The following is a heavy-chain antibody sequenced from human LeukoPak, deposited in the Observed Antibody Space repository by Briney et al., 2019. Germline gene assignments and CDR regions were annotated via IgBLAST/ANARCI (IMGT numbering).Heavy chain of an antibody. V-gene: IGHV3-48*01. Sequence: GGSLRLSCAASGFTFSSYSMNWVRQAPGKGLEWVSYISSSSSTIYYADSVKGRLTISRDNAKNSLYLQMNSLRAEDTAVYYCARDRITMVRGVIKNRNWFDPWGQGTLVTVSS. CDR2: ISSSSSTI. CDR1: GFTFSSYS. CDR3: ARDRITMVRGVIKNRNWFDP. D-gene: IGHD3-10*01. J-gene: IGHJ5*02.